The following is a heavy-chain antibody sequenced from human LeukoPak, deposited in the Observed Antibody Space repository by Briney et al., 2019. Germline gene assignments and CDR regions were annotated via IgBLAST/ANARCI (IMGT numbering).Heavy chain of an antibody. CDR3: ARGDSSSSIWFDP. CDR1: GGTFSGYA. J-gene: IGHJ5*02. Sequence: ASVKVSCKASGGTFSGYAISWVRQAPGQGLEWMGGITPIFGTANYAQKFQGRVTITTDESTSTAYMELSSLRSEDTAVYYCARGDSSSSIWFDPWGQGTLVTVSS. CDR2: ITPIFGTA. V-gene: IGHV1-69*05. D-gene: IGHD6-6*01.